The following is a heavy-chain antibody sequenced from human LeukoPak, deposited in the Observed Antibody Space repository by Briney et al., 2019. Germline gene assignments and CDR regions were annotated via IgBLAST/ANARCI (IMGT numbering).Heavy chain of an antibody. J-gene: IGHJ4*02. D-gene: IGHD5-18*01. CDR3: ARDRGYGRAELDY. CDR1: GFTFSSYE. Sequence: GGSLRLSCAASGFTFSSYEMNWVRQAPGKGLEWLSYISTSGRSIYYADSVKGRFTTSRDNAKNSVYLQMKSLRAEDTAVYYCARDRGYGRAELDYWGQGSLVTVSS. V-gene: IGHV3-48*03. CDR2: ISTSGRSI.